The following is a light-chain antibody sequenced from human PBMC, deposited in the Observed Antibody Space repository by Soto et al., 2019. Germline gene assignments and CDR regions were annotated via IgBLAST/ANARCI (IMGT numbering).Light chain of an antibody. V-gene: IGLV1-40*01. CDR1: SSDIGAGYD. CDR2: GNS. Sequence: QSVLTQPPSVSGAPGQRVTISCTGSSSDIGAGYDVHWYQHLPGTAPKLLIYGNSNRPSGFPDRCSGSKSGTSASLAITGLQAEDEAHYYCQSYDSTLSGFWVFGGGTQLTVL. J-gene: IGLJ3*02. CDR3: QSYDSTLSGFWV.